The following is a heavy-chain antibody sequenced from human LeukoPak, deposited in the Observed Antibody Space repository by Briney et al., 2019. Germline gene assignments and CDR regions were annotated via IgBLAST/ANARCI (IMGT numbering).Heavy chain of an antibody. J-gene: IGHJ1*01. V-gene: IGHV4-39*02. CDR1: GVSISSSSYH. D-gene: IGHD6-19*01. Sequence: SETLSLTCTVSGVSISSSSYHWGWIRQPPGKGLEWTGSIYCSSSTYSNPSLKSRLTISVDTSKNQFSLKLSSVTPEDTAVYYCAREWVGSGWYGYFQHWGQGTLVTVSS. CDR2: IYCSSST. CDR3: AREWVGSGWYGYFQH.